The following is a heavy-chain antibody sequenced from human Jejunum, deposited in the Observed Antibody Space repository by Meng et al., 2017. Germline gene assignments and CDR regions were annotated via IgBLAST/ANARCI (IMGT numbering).Heavy chain of an antibody. V-gene: IGHV3-11*01. CDR3: ARVRTGRLLVDH. CDR1: GFMFSDQY. J-gene: IGHJ4*02. CDR2: ISSGSGV. D-gene: IGHD1-14*01. Sequence: QGQLVGSGGGLVKPGGSLRLSCAASGFMFSDQYMSWIRQAPGKGLEWVSHISSGSGVYYADSVKGRFTISRDNAKNSLYLQMDSLRADDTAVYYCARVRTGRLLVDHWGQGTLVTVSS.